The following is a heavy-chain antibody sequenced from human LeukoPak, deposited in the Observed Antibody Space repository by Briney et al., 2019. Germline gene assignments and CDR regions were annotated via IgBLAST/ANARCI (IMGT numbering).Heavy chain of an antibody. CDR3: AREAVAGTGNWFDP. CDR2: INPNSGGT. CDR1: GYTFTGYY. Sequence: GASVKVSCQASGYTFTGYYMNWVRQAPGQGLEWMGWINPNSGGTDYAQKFQGRVTMTRDTSISTAYMELSRLRSDDTAVYYCAREAVAGTGNWFDPWGQGTLVKVSS. J-gene: IGHJ5*02. V-gene: IGHV1-2*02. D-gene: IGHD6-19*01.